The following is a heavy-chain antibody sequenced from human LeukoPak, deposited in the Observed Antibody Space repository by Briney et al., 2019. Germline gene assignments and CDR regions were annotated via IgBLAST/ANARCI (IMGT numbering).Heavy chain of an antibody. CDR3: ARTTSLVTTINYYYMDV. CDR1: GFTFSSYW. V-gene: IGHV3-53*01. J-gene: IGHJ6*03. CDR2: IYSGGST. Sequence: GGSLRLSCAASGFTFSSYWMSWVRQAPGKGLEWVSVIYSGGSTYYADSVKGRFTISRDNSKNTLYLQMNSLRAEDTAVYYCARTTSLVTTINYYYMDVWGKGTTVTVSS. D-gene: IGHD2-21*02.